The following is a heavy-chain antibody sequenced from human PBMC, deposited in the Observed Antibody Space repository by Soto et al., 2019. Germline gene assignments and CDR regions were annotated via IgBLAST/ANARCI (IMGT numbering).Heavy chain of an antibody. CDR2: IWYDGSNK. Sequence: GGSLRLSCAASGFTFSSYGMHWVRQAPGKGLEWVAVIWYDGSNKYYADSVKGRFTISRDNSKNTLYLQMNSLRAEDTAVYYCARTVVPAATPLYYYYYGMDVWGQGTTVTVSS. D-gene: IGHD2-2*01. CDR3: ARTVVPAATPLYYYYYGMDV. CDR1: GFTFSSYG. V-gene: IGHV3-33*01. J-gene: IGHJ6*02.